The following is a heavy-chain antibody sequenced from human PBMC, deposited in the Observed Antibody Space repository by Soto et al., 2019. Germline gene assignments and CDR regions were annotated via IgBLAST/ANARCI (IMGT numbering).Heavy chain of an antibody. D-gene: IGHD5-18*01. Sequence: PSKTLSLACAISGDSVASNSAAWNWIRQSPSRGLEWLGRTYYRSKWYNDYAVSVKSRITINPDTSKNQFSLQLNSVTPEDTAVYYCARDTAMAVDYYYGMDVWGQGTTVTVSS. CDR2: TYYRSKWYN. J-gene: IGHJ6*02. CDR3: ARDTAMAVDYYYGMDV. V-gene: IGHV6-1*01. CDR1: GDSVASNSAA.